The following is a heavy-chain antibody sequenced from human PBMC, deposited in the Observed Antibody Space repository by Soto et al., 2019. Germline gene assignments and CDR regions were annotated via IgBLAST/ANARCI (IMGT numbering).Heavy chain of an antibody. J-gene: IGHJ4*02. CDR3: TRVRHYNAYYCSGGSCYLNYFDY. CDR2: IRSKAYGGTT. D-gene: IGHD2-15*01. Sequence: GGSLRLSCTASGFTFGDYAMSWFRQAPGKGLEWVGFIRSKAYGGTTEYAASVKGRFTISRDDSKSIAYLQMNSLKTEDTAVYYCTRVRHYNAYYCSGGSCYLNYFDYWGQGTLVTVSS. V-gene: IGHV3-49*03. CDR1: GFTFGDYA.